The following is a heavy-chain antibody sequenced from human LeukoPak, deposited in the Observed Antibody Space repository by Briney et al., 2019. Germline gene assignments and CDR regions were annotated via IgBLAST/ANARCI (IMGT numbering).Heavy chain of an antibody. V-gene: IGHV4-59*08. CDR1: GGSISSYY. Sequence: SETLSLTCTVSGGSISSYYWSWIRQPPGKGLEWIGYIYYSGSTNYNPSLKSRVTISVDTSKNQFSLKLSSVTAADTAVYYCARRKIGCCSGGSCYRAFDIWGQGTMVTVSS. D-gene: IGHD2-15*01. CDR3: ARRKIGCCSGGSCYRAFDI. CDR2: IYYSGST. J-gene: IGHJ3*02.